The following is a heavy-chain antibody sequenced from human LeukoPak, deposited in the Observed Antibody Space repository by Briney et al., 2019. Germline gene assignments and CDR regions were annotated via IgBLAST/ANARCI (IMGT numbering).Heavy chain of an antibody. CDR3: ARGPNFGDRVDYLES. CDR2: ISSSSSYI. J-gene: IGHJ4*02. D-gene: IGHD4-17*01. V-gene: IGHV3-21*01. CDR1: GFTFSSYS. Sequence: GGSLRLSCAASGFTFSSYSINWGRQAPGKGLEWGSSISSSSSYIYYADSVKGRFTISRDNAKNSLYLQMNSLRAEDTAVYYCARGPNFGDRVDYLESWGQGTKVTVSS.